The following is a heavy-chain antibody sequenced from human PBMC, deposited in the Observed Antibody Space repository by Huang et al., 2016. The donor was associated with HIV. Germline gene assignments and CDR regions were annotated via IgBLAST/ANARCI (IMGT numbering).Heavy chain of an antibody. CDR2: ISSNGETS. Sequence: EVQLLESGGGLVRPGGSLRLSCAASGVTFSRYAMSWVRQAPGKGLDWVAAISSNGETSDYTDSVKGRFTISRDNSKNTVSMQMHSLRVEDTAVYYCAKGRATILDRLDSWGQGTLVTVSS. V-gene: IGHV3-23*01. CDR1: GVTFSRYA. CDR3: AKGRATILDRLDS. J-gene: IGHJ4*02. D-gene: IGHD3-3*01.